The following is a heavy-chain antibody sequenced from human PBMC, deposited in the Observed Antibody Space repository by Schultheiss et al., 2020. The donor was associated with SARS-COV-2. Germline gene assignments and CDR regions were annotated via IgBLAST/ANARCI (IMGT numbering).Heavy chain of an antibody. CDR1: GGSISSYY. CDR3: ARELEMATNDY. D-gene: IGHD5-24*01. V-gene: IGHV4-59*12. CDR2: IYYSGST. Sequence: SETLSLTCTVSGGSISSYYWSWIRQPPGKGLEWIGYIYYSGSTNYNPSLKSRVTISVDTSKNQFSLKLSSVTAADTAVYYCARELEMATNDYWGQGTLVTVSS. J-gene: IGHJ4*02.